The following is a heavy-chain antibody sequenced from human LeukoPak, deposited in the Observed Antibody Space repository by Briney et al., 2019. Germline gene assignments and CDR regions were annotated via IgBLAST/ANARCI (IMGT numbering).Heavy chain of an antibody. D-gene: IGHD5-12*01. CDR3: AKDGAWLRFDD. J-gene: IGHJ4*02. Sequence: GGSLRLSCAASGFTVSSNYMSWVRQAPGKGLEWVSVIYSGGSTYYADSVKGRFTISRDDLKSTLYLQMKILRAEDTAVYYCAKDGAWLRFDDWGQGILVTVSS. V-gene: IGHV3-66*01. CDR1: GFTVSSNY. CDR2: IYSGGST.